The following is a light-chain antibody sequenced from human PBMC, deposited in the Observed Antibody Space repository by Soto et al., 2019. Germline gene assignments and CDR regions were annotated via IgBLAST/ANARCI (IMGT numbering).Light chain of an antibody. Sequence: DIQMTGSPSSLSASVGYRVTGTCRASQSISSYLNWYQQKPGKAPKLLIYAASSLQSGVPSRFSGSGSGTEFTLTISSLQSEDFAVYFCQQYNNWPGTFGQGTKVDIK. CDR3: QQYNNWPGT. J-gene: IGKJ1*01. CDR2: AAS. V-gene: IGKV1-39*01. CDR1: QSISSY.